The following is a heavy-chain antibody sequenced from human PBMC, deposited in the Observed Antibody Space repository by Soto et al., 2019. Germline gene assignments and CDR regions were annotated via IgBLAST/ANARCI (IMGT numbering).Heavy chain of an antibody. CDR1: GGSISSGGYS. D-gene: IGHD3-22*01. CDR3: ARESRSSRYDSSGYSQFWFFDL. Sequence: SETLPLTCAVSGGSISSGGYSWSWIRQPPGKGLEWIGYIYQSGSTYYNPSLKSRVTISVDWSKNQFALELSSVTAADTAVYYCARESRSSRYDSSGYSQFWFFDLWGRGTLVTVSS. J-gene: IGHJ2*01. V-gene: IGHV4-30-2*01. CDR2: IYQSGST.